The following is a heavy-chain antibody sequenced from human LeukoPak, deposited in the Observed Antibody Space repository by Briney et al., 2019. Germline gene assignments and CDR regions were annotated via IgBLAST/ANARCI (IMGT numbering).Heavy chain of an antibody. J-gene: IGHJ4*02. Sequence: GGSLRLSCAASGFTFSTYEMNWVRQAPGRGPEWVSYISSSGSTIYYADSVKGRFTISRDNAKSSLYLQMNSLRAEDTAVYYCARDNRVDGSFDYWGQGTLVTVSS. CDR2: ISSSGSTI. D-gene: IGHD5-12*01. V-gene: IGHV3-48*03. CDR3: ARDNRVDGSFDY. CDR1: GFTFSTYE.